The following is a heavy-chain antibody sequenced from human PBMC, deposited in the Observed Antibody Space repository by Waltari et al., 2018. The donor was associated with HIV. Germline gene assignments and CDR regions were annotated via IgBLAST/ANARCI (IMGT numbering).Heavy chain of an antibody. J-gene: IGHJ3*02. CDR1: GGTLRCYP. Sequence: VHLVQSGAVVKKPGSPVKVSCKASGGTLRCYPVSWVRHATGQGIEWMGGIIPIFGTANYAQKFQGRVTITADESTSTAYMELSSLRSEDTAVYYCARDLYYGSGSYYRTYAFDIWGQGTMVTVSS. CDR3: ARDLYYGSGSYYRTYAFDI. D-gene: IGHD3-10*01. V-gene: IGHV1-69*01. CDR2: IIPIFGTA.